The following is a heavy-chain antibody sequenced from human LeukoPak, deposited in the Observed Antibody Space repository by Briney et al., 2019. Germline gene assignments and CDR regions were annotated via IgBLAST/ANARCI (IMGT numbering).Heavy chain of an antibody. CDR1: GFTLRYYQ. D-gene: IGHD3-9*01. J-gene: IGHJ5*02. CDR3: ARVPYDILTGYNWFDP. Sequence: GGSLRLSCATSGFTLRYYQMNWVRQAPGKGLEWVSVIYSGGSTYYADSVKGRFTISRDNSKNTLYLQMNSLRAEDTAVYYCARVPYDILTGYNWFDPWGQGTLVTVSS. V-gene: IGHV3-53*01. CDR2: IYSGGST.